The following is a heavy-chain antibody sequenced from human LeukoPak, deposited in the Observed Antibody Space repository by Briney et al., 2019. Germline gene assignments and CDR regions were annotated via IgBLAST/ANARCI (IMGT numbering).Heavy chain of an antibody. V-gene: IGHV4-4*02. CDR3: VRRRYNYGFDS. CDR2: IYHSGST. CDR1: GDSISGSNW. Sequence: SETLSLTCDVSGDSISGSNWWNWVRQPPGKGLEWIGGIYHSGSTNYNPSLKSRVTMSVDKSKNQFSLKLSSVTAADTAVFYCVRRRYNYGFDSWGQGSLVTVSS. D-gene: IGHD5-18*01. J-gene: IGHJ4*02.